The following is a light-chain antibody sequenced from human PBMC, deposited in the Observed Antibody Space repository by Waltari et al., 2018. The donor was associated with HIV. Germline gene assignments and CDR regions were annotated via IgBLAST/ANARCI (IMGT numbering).Light chain of an antibody. V-gene: IGKV1-39*01. CDR2: SAS. CDR1: QNIRDY. CDR3: QHSFTFPLT. J-gene: IGKJ4*01. Sequence: DIQVTQSPPSLSASLGDRVTISCRASQNIRDYLTWYQQTPGNPPRLLSYSASSLHSGVPPRFSGSGSGTEFTLTISSLQPEDFATYYCQHSFTFPLTFGGGTKVDIK.